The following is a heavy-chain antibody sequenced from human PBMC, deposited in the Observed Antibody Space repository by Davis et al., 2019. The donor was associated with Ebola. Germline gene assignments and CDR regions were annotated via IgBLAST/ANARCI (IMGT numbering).Heavy chain of an antibody. J-gene: IGHJ5*02. CDR3: AQAGWNYEGNWFDP. V-gene: IGHV1-69*05. CDR2: IIPIFGTA. Sequence: SVKVSCKASGGTFSSYAISWVRQAPGQGLEWMGGIIPIFGTANYAQKLQGRVTMTTDTSTSTAYMELRSLRSDDTAVYYCAQAGWNYEGNWFDPWGQGALVTVSS. CDR1: GGTFSSYA. D-gene: IGHD1-7*01.